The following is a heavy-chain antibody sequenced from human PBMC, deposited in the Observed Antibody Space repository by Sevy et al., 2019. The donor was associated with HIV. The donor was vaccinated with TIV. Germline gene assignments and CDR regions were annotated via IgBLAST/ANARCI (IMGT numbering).Heavy chain of an antibody. J-gene: IGHJ6*02. CDR3: ARELKRGVIVVVIYGMDV. Sequence: ASVKVSCKASGYTFTGYYMHWVRQAPGQGLEWMGWINPNSGGTNYAQKFQGRVTMTRDTSISTAYMELSRLRSDDTAVYYCARELKRGVIVVVIYGMDVRGQGTTVTVSS. D-gene: IGHD3-22*01. CDR1: GYTFTGYY. CDR2: INPNSGGT. V-gene: IGHV1-2*02.